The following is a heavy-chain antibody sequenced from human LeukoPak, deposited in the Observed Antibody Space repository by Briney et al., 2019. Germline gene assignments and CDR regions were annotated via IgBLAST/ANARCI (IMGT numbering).Heavy chain of an antibody. V-gene: IGHV1-2*02. CDR2: INPHSGGT. CDR1: GYTFTDYY. Sequence: VASVKVSCKPSGYTFTDYYMHWVRQAPGQGLEWMGWINPHSGGTKYAQKFQGRVTMSRDTSISTAYMELSRLRSDDTAVYYCARVMPLEGSGSDTLDYWGPGALVTGSS. CDR3: ARVMPLEGSGSDTLDY. J-gene: IGHJ4*02. D-gene: IGHD3-10*01.